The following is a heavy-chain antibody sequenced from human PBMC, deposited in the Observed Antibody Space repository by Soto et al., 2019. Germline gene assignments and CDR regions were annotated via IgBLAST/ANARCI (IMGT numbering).Heavy chain of an antibody. CDR1: GFTFSSYA. D-gene: IGHD2-2*01. CDR3: ARGRLVPLVPAGYYYYYGMDV. CDR2: ISGSGGST. V-gene: IGHV3-23*01. J-gene: IGHJ6*02. Sequence: EVQLLESGGGLVQPGGSLRLSCAASGFTFSSYAMSWVRQAPGKGLEWVSAISGSGGSTYYADSVKGRFTISRDNSKNTLYLQMNSLRAEDTAVYYCARGRLVPLVPAGYYYYYGMDVWGQGTTVTVSS.